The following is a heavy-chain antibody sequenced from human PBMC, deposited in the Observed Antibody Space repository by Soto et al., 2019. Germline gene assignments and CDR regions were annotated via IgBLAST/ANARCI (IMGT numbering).Heavy chain of an antibody. CDR1: GFTFSSYS. J-gene: IGHJ4*02. V-gene: IGHV3-21*01. CDR3: ARTYYYDSSGYYPFRY. D-gene: IGHD3-22*01. Sequence: GGSLRLSCAASGFTFSSYSMNWVRQAPGKGLEWVSSISSSSSYIYYADSVKGRFTISRDNAKNSLYLQMNSLRAEDTAVYYCARTYYYDSSGYYPFRYWGQGTLGTGSA. CDR2: ISSSSSYI.